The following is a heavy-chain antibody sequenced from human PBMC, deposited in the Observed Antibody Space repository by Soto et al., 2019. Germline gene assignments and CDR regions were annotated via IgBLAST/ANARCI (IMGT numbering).Heavy chain of an antibody. V-gene: IGHV3-74*03. CDR2: INSDGTST. D-gene: IGHD3-16*01. Sequence: EVQLGESGGGLVQPGGSLRLSCTASGFTFSRYYMQWVRQAPGKGLVWVSHINSDGTSTTLADSVKGRFTISRDNAKNTLYLQMNSLRVEDTAMYYCVRDHYGVDYWGRGTLVTVSS. CDR3: VRDHYGVDY. J-gene: IGHJ4*02. CDR1: GFTFSRYY.